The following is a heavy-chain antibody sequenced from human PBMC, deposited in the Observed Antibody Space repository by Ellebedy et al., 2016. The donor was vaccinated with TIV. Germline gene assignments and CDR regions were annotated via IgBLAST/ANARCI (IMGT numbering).Heavy chain of an antibody. V-gene: IGHV1-18*01. Sequence: AASVKVSCTASGYTFTSYGISWVRQAPGQGLEWMGWISAYNGNTNYAQKLQGRVTMTTDTSTSTAYMELRSLRSDDTAVYYCARDFYRRQQLPRVHFDYWGQGTLVTVSS. D-gene: IGHD6-13*01. CDR2: ISAYNGNT. J-gene: IGHJ4*02. CDR3: ARDFYRRQQLPRVHFDY. CDR1: GYTFTSYG.